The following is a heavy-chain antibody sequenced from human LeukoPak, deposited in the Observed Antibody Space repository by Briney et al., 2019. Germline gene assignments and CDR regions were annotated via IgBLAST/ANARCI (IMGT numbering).Heavy chain of an antibody. CDR2: IKRKTDGGTT. D-gene: IGHD3-22*01. V-gene: IGHV3-15*01. CDR3: TTDLYYSDSSKSWFDP. J-gene: IGHJ5*02. Sequence: PGGSLRLSCAASGFTFSNAWMNWVRQAPGKGLEWVGRIKRKTDGGTTDYAAPVKGRFTISRDDSKNTLYLQMNSLKTEDTAVYYCTTDLYYSDSSKSWFDPWGQGTLVTVSS. CDR1: GFTFSNAW.